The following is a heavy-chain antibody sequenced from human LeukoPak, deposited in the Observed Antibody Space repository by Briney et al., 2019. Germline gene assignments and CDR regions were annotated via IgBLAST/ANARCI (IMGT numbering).Heavy chain of an antibody. CDR2: IDPNSGGT. J-gene: IGHJ4*02. D-gene: IGHD3-22*01. CDR3: ARGYYDRGSLYYFDY. V-gene: IGHV1-2*02. CDR1: GYTFTSYY. Sequence: ASVKVSCKASGYTFTSYYMHWVGQAPGQGLEWMGWIDPNSGGTNYAQKFQGRVTMTRDTSIGTAYMELSGLTSDDTAVYCCARGYYDRGSLYYFDYWGQGTLVTVSS.